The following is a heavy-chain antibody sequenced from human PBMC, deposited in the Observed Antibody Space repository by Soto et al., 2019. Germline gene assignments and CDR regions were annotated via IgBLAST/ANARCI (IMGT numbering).Heavy chain of an antibody. J-gene: IGHJ4*02. D-gene: IGHD3-3*01. CDR1: GGSFSGYY. CDR2: INHSGST. Sequence: SETLSLTCTVYGGSFSGYYWSWIRQPPGKGLEWIGEINHSGSTNYNPSLKSRVTISVDTSKNQFSLKLSSVTAADTAVYYCARHRLWEAYGGNSWSGFDYWGQGTLVTVS. V-gene: IGHV4-34*01. CDR3: ARHRLWEAYGGNSWSGFDY.